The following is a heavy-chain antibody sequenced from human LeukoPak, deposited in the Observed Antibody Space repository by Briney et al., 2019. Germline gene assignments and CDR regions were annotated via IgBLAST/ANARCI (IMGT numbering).Heavy chain of an antibody. V-gene: IGHV3-48*03. CDR3: ARPGSSGWYVNFDY. CDR2: ISSSGSTI. Sequence: GGSLRLSCAASGFTFSSYEMNWVRQAPGKGLEWVSYISSSGSTIYYADSVKGRFTISRDNAKNSLYLQMNSLRAKDTAVYYCARPGSSGWYVNFDYWGQGTLVTVSS. D-gene: IGHD6-19*01. J-gene: IGHJ4*02. CDR1: GFTFSSYE.